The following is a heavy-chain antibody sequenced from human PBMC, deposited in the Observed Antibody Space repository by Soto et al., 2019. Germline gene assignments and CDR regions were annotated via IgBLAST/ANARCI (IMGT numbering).Heavy chain of an antibody. J-gene: IGHJ4*02. V-gene: IGHV1-3*01. CDR1: GYTFTSYG. D-gene: IGHD3-3*01. Sequence: ASVKVSCKASGYTFTSYGISWVRQAPGQGLEWMGWINAGNGNTKYSQKFQGRVTITRDTSASTAYMELSSLRSEDTAVYYCASTRRFLEWLKPTSLSQIDYWGQGTLVTVSS. CDR2: INAGNGNT. CDR3: ASTRRFLEWLKPTSLSQIDY.